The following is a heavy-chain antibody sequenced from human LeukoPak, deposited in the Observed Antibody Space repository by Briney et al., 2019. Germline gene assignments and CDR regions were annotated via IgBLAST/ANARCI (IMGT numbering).Heavy chain of an antibody. D-gene: IGHD3-22*01. J-gene: IGHJ4*02. V-gene: IGHV1-18*01. CDR2: ISAYNGNT. Sequence: ASVKVSCKASGYTFTSYGISWVRQAPGQGLEWMGWISAYNGNTNYAQKLQGRVTMTTDTSTSTAYMELRSLRSDDTAVYYCARDRKGPTYYYDSSGYLAFDYWGQGTLVTVSS. CDR1: GYTFTSYG. CDR3: ARDRKGPTYYYDSSGYLAFDY.